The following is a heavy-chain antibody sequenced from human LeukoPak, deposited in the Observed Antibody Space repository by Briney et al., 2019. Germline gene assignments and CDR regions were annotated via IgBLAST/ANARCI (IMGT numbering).Heavy chain of an antibody. CDR3: ALGYNFGYQYFDF. CDR1: DFSFTTYA. CDR2: ISGGGTIT. D-gene: IGHD5-18*01. J-gene: IGHJ4*02. Sequence: GGSLRLSCAASDFSFTTYAMSWVRQAPGKGLEWVSSISGGGTITYYADSVKGRFTISRDNSKNTLYLQMNSLRAEDTAVYYCALGYNFGYQYFDFWGQGTLVTVSS. V-gene: IGHV3-23*01.